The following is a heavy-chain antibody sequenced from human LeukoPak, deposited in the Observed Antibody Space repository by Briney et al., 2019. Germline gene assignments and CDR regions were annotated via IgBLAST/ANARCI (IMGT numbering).Heavy chain of an antibody. D-gene: IGHD4-17*01. Sequence: RGSLRLSCAASGFTFSNYAMSWVRQAPGKGLEWVSGITSGDNTYYADPVKGRVTISRDNSKNTLYLQMNSLRVEDTAIYYCAKAGVTTVWDAFPIWGQGTTATVSS. CDR2: ITSGDNT. J-gene: IGHJ3*02. CDR3: AKAGVTTVWDAFPI. V-gene: IGHV3-23*01. CDR1: GFTFSNYA.